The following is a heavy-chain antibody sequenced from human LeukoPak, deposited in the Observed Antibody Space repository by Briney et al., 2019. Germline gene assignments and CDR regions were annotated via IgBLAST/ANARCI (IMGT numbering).Heavy chain of an antibody. J-gene: IGHJ6*02. Sequence: PGGSLRLSCAASGFTFSSYSMNWVRQAPGKGLEWVSYISSSSSTIYYADSVKGRFTISRDNAKNSLYLQMNSLRAEGTAVYYCARDLLNYYYYYGMDVWGLGTTVTVSS. CDR2: ISSSSSTI. CDR1: GFTFSSYS. CDR3: ARDLLNYYYYYGMDV. V-gene: IGHV3-48*01.